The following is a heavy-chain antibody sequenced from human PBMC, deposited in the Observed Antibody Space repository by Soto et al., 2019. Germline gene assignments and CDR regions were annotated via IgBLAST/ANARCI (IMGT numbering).Heavy chain of an antibody. D-gene: IGHD2-15*01. CDR1: GYTFTGYF. Sequence: QVQLVQSGAEVKKPGASVKVSCKTSGYTFTGYFIHWVREVPGQGLEYMGWINPNTGGTDYAQKFQGRVTMTRDTSISTVFMEIKRLTSDDTAVYYCARVASCAARDWFDPWGQGTLVTVSS. J-gene: IGHJ5*02. V-gene: IGHV1-2*02. CDR2: INPNTGGT. CDR3: ARVASCAARDWFDP.